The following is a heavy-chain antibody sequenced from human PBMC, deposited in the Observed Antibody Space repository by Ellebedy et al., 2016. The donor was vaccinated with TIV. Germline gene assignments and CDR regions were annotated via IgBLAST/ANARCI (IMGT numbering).Heavy chain of an antibody. V-gene: IGHV4-39*02. CDR3: ARAWGFKLNYFYYGIDV. D-gene: IGHD1-7*01. Sequence: SETLSLXXAVSGGSISSSSYFWGWIRQPPGKGLEWIGIIYYTGSTYYSPSLQSRVTISVDSSRNHFSLNLSSVTAADTAMYYCARAWGFKLNYFYYGIDVWGQGTTVTVSS. J-gene: IGHJ6*02. CDR2: IYYTGST. CDR1: GGSISSSSYF.